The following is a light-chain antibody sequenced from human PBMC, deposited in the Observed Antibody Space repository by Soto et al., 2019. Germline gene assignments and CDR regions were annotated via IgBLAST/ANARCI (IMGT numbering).Light chain of an antibody. V-gene: IGLV3-1*01. Sequence: SYELTQPPSVSVSPGQTASITCSGDKLGDKYACWYQQKPGQSPVLVIHQDSKRPSGVPDRFSGSKSGTSASLAISGLRSEDEADYYCAAWDDSLSGWVFGGGTKLTVL. J-gene: IGLJ3*02. CDR1: KLGDKY. CDR3: AAWDDSLSGWV. CDR2: QDS.